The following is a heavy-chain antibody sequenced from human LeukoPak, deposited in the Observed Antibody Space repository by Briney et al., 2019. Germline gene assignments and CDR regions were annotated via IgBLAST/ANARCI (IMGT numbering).Heavy chain of an antibody. CDR3: VMSHYDSSGHYDYYYMDV. CDR2: IDYSANT. Sequence: SEALSLTCTVSGGSISSYYWGWIRQPPGKGLEWIGNIDYSANTYYSPPLKSRVTISVDTSKKQFSLKLSSVTAADTAVYYCVMSHYDSSGHYDYYYMDVWGRGTTVTVSS. D-gene: IGHD3-22*01. J-gene: IGHJ6*03. V-gene: IGHV4-39*07. CDR1: GGSISSYY.